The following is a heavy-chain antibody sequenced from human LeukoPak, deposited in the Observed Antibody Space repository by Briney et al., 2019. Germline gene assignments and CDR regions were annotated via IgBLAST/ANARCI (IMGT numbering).Heavy chain of an antibody. Sequence: PGGSLRLSCAASGFTFSSYSMNWVRQAPGKGLEWVSYISSSSSTIYYADSVKGRFTISRDNAKNSLYLQMNSLRAEDTAVYYRARDADYYGSGSLYYYYYMDVWGKGTTVTVSS. CDR3: ARDADYYGSGSLYYYYYMDV. V-gene: IGHV3-48*01. D-gene: IGHD3-10*01. J-gene: IGHJ6*03. CDR2: ISSSSSTI. CDR1: GFTFSSYS.